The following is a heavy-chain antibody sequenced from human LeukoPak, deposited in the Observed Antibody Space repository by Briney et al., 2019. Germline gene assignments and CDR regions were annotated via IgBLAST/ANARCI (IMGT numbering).Heavy chain of an antibody. Sequence: GGSLRLSCAASGFTFSSYAMSWVRQAPGKGLEWVSAIRGGGGSSYYTDSVKGRFTISRDNSKNTLYLQMNSLRAEDTAVYYCAKADGDFDWLLLSTYYYYYGMDVWGQGTTVTVSS. J-gene: IGHJ6*02. CDR1: GFTFSSYA. CDR3: AKADGDFDWLLLSTYYYYYGMDV. D-gene: IGHD3-9*01. CDR2: IRGGGGSS. V-gene: IGHV3-23*01.